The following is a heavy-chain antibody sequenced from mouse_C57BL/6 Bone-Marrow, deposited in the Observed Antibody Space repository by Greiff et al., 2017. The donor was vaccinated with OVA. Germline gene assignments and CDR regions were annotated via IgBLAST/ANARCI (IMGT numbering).Heavy chain of an antibody. CDR1: GFNITDDY. D-gene: IGHD1-1*01. Sequence: VQLQQSGAELVRPGASVKLSCTASGFNITDDYMHWVKQRPEQGLEWIGWIDPENGDTEYASKFKGKATITADTSSNTAYLQLSSLTSEDTAVYYCTTRYYYGSSCLFDYWGQGTTLTVSS. CDR2: IDPENGDT. V-gene: IGHV14-4*01. CDR3: TTRYYYGSSCLFDY. J-gene: IGHJ2*01.